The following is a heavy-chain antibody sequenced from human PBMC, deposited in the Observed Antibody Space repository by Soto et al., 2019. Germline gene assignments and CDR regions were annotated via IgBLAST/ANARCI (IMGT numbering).Heavy chain of an antibody. CDR2: ISGSGDST. CDR3: AKDTPQRVLGATGFRRLDP. Sequence: GGSLRLSCAASGFTFSSYAMSWVRQAPGKGLEWVSAISGSGDSTYYADSVKGRFTISRDNSKNTLYLQMNSLRADDTAVYYCAKDTPQRVLGATGFRRLDPWGQGTLVTVSS. D-gene: IGHD1-26*01. V-gene: IGHV3-23*01. J-gene: IGHJ5*02. CDR1: GFTFSSYA.